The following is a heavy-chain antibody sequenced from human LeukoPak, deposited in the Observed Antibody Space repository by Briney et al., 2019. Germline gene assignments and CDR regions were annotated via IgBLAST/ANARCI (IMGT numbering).Heavy chain of an antibody. Sequence: ASVKVSCKASGYTFTSYGISWVRQAPGQGLEWMGLISAYNGNTNYAQKLQGRVTMTTDTSTSTAYMELRSLRSDDTAVYYCARSGRYYGSGSYYKYWGQGTLVTVSS. D-gene: IGHD3-10*01. V-gene: IGHV1-18*01. J-gene: IGHJ4*02. CDR3: ARSGRYYGSGSYYKY. CDR2: ISAYNGNT. CDR1: GYTFTSYG.